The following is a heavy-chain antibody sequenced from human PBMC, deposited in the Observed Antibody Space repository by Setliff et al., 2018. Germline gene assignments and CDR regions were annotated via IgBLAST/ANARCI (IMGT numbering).Heavy chain of an antibody. CDR2: VYYSGTT. V-gene: IGHV4-61*01. J-gene: IGHJ4*02. CDR1: GGSISGASIRSYY. Sequence: SETLSLTCTVSGGSISGASIRSYYWSWIRQPPGKGLEFIGYVYYSGTTNYDPSLKSRVTISVDTSKNQFSLKLSSVTAVDTAIYYCARGGTYRYFDYWGQGTLVTVSS. CDR3: ARGGTYRYFDY.